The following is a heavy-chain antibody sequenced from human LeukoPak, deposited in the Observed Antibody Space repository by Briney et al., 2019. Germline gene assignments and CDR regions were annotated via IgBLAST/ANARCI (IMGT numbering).Heavy chain of an antibody. CDR2: INPIGGGT. CDR3: ARGSAMVTTYRGGNWFDP. D-gene: IGHD5-18*01. CDR1: GYTFTSYY. J-gene: IGHJ5*02. V-gene: IGHV1-46*01. Sequence: ASVKVSCKASGYTFTSYYMHWVRQAPGQGLEWMGIINPIGGGTSYTQKFQGRVTMTRDTSTSTVYMELSSLRSEDTAVYYCARGSAMVTTYRGGNWFDPWGQGTLVTVSS.